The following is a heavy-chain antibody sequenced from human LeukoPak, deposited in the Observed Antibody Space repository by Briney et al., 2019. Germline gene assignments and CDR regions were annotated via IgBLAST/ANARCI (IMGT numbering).Heavy chain of an antibody. CDR1: GGTFSSYA. Sequence: ASVKVSCKASGGTFSSYAISWVRQAPGQGLEWMGGIIPIFGTANYAQKFQGRVTITADKSTSTAYMELSSLRSEDTAVYYCARDEGSSWPRPDYYFDYWGQGTLVTVSS. CDR3: ARDEGSSWPRPDYYFDY. CDR2: IIPIFGTA. J-gene: IGHJ4*02. V-gene: IGHV1-69*06. D-gene: IGHD6-13*01.